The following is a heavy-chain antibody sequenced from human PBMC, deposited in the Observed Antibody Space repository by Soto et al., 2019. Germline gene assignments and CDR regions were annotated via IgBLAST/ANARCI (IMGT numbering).Heavy chain of an antibody. V-gene: IGHV3-23*01. CDR3: AKDPPSPWTANWVDP. Sequence: EEQVSESGGALVQPGGSLRLSCAASGFNFNTFAMSWIRQAPGKGLEWVSHISSSGGSRDYADSVRGRFTMSRDNSKNVLVLQMNSLRADDPATYYCAKDPPSPWTANWVDPWGKGTLVTVSS. CDR2: ISSSGGSR. D-gene: IGHD1-1*01. CDR1: GFNFNTFA. J-gene: IGHJ5*02.